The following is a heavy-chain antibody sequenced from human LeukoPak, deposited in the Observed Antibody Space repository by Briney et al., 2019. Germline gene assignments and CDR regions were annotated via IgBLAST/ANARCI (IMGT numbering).Heavy chain of an antibody. D-gene: IGHD6-13*01. CDR1: GGSISSSSYY. Sequence: SETLSLTCTVSGGSISSSSYYWGWIRQPPGKGLEWIGSIYYSGSTYYNPSLKSRVTISVDTSKNQFSLKLSSVTAADTAVFYCARSGGSSWYVDNWFDPWGQGTLVTVSS. CDR2: IYYSGST. CDR3: ARSGGSSWYVDNWFDP. V-gene: IGHV4-39*07. J-gene: IGHJ5*02.